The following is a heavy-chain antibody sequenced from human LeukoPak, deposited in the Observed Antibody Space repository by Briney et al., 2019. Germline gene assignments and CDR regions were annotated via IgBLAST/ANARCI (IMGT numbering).Heavy chain of an antibody. CDR3: ARGGGLDV. CDR1: GFTFSSYW. V-gene: IGHV3-7*03. J-gene: IGHJ6*02. Sequence: GGSLRLSCAASGFTFSSYWMNWARQAPGKGLEWVASINHNGNVNYYVDSVKGRFTISRDNAKNSLYLQMSNLKAEDTAVYFCARGGGLDVWGQGATVTVSS. D-gene: IGHD3-16*01. CDR2: INHNGNVN.